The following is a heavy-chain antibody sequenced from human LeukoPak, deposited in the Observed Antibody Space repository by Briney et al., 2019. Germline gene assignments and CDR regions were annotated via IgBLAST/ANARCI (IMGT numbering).Heavy chain of an antibody. CDR3: ARAVAGTDEIDS. Sequence: GGSLRLSCAGSGFSFSSYDMLCVSQATGKGLEWVSAIGSGGDTYYAGSVKGRFTISRESAKNSFYLQMNSLSAGDTAVYFCARAVAGTDEIDSWGQGTLVTVSS. CDR1: GFSFSSYD. CDR2: IGSGGDT. V-gene: IGHV3-13*01. J-gene: IGHJ4*02. D-gene: IGHD6-19*01.